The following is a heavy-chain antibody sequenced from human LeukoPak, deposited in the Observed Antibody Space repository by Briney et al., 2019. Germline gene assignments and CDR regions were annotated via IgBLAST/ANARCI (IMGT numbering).Heavy chain of an antibody. J-gene: IGHJ4*02. V-gene: IGHV4-39*01. CDR1: GGSISSSSYY. CDR3: ATLALGGYDILTGLPTFDY. CDR2: IYYSGST. Sequence: PSETLSLTCTVSGGSISSSSYYWGWIRQPPGKGLEWIGSIYYSGSTYYNPSLKSRVTISVDTSKNQFSPKLSSVTAADTAVYYCATLALGGYDILTGLPTFDYWGQGTLVTVSS. D-gene: IGHD3-9*01.